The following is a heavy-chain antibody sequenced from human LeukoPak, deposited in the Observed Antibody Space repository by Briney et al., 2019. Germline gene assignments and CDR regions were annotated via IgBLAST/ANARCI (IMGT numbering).Heavy chain of an antibody. Sequence: GGSPRLSCAASGFTFSSYWMSWVRQAPGKGLEWVANIKQDGSEKYYVDAVEARFTISRDNAKNPLYLQMNSLRAEDTAVYYCAKSSSSWRYFDYWGQGTLVTVS. CDR2: IKQDGSEK. J-gene: IGHJ4*02. V-gene: IGHV3-7*03. CDR1: GFTFSSYW. D-gene: IGHD6-13*01. CDR3: AKSSSSWRYFDY.